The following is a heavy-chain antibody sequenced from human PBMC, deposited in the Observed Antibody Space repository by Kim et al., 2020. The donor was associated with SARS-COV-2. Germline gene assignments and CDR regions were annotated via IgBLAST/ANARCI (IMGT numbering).Heavy chain of an antibody. CDR1: GGPINSDY. J-gene: IGHJ5*02. D-gene: IGHD2-15*01. V-gene: IGHV4-59*13. CDR3: ARAPAQGGWFDP. Sequence: SETLSLTCSVSGGPINSDYWNWIRQSPGKGLEWIGSIYYSGYTSYTPSLKSRVTIEIERAKNKVSLKLTSVTAADTAVYYCARAPAQGGWFDPWGQGTL. CDR2: IYYSGYT.